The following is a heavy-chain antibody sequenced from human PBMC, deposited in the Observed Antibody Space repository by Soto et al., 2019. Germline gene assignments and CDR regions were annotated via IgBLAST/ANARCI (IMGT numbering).Heavy chain of an antibody. CDR3: AVHSLIVVVPAAIDNDYYYYGMDV. D-gene: IGHD2-2*01. CDR2: IDPSDSYT. CDR1: GYSFTSYW. Sequence: PGESLKISCKGSGYSFTSYWISWVRQMPGQGLECMGRIDPSDSYTNYSPSFQGHVTISADKSISTAYLQWSSLKASDTAMYYCAVHSLIVVVPAAIDNDYYYYGMDVWGQGTTVTVSS. V-gene: IGHV5-10-1*01. J-gene: IGHJ6*02.